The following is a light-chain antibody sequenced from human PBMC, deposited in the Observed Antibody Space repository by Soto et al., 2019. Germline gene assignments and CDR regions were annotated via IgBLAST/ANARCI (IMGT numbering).Light chain of an antibody. CDR3: QQRRNWPLT. CDR2: DAS. Sequence: EIVLTQSPATLSLSPGERATLSCRASQYVSNLLAWFQQKPGQTPRLVIYDASNSATGIPARFSGSGSGTDFTLTISSLEPEDFAVYYCQQRRNWPLTFGQGTRLEVK. V-gene: IGKV3-11*01. CDR1: QYVSNL. J-gene: IGKJ5*01.